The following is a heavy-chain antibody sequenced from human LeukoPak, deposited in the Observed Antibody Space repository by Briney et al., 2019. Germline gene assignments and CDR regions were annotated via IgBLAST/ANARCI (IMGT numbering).Heavy chain of an antibody. D-gene: IGHD3-10*01. CDR2: IYTSGST. J-gene: IGHJ2*01. CDR3: ARGIWFGELPGGHNWHFDL. CDR1: GGSISSGSCY. V-gene: IGHV4-61*02. Sequence: SQTLSLTCTVSGGSISSGSCYWSWIRQPAGKGLEWIGRIYTSGSTNYNPSLKSRVTISVDTSKNQFSLKLSSATAADTAVYYCARGIWFGELPGGHNWHFDLWGRGTLVTVSS.